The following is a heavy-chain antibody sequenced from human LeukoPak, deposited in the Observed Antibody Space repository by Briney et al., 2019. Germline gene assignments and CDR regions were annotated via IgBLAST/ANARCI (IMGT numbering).Heavy chain of an antibody. D-gene: IGHD4-11*01. CDR1: VGTFSSYA. CDR3: ARLYSNYDIDY. J-gene: IGHJ4*02. Sequence: RASVKVSCKASVGTFSSYAISWVRQAPGQGLEWMGRIIPIFGIANYAQKFQGRVTITADKSTSTAYMELSSLRSEDTAVYYCARLYSNYDIDYWGQGTLVTVSS. CDR2: IIPIFGIA. V-gene: IGHV1-69*04.